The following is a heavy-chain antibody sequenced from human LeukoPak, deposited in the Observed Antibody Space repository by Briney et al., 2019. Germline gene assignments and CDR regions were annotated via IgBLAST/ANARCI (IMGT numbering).Heavy chain of an antibody. CDR2: INPSGGST. V-gene: IGHV1-46*01. CDR3: ARDQSSSWYFDY. J-gene: IGHJ4*02. CDR1: GYTFTSYG. Sequence: ASVKVSCKASGYTFTSYGISWVRQAPGQGLEWMGIINPSGGSTSYAQKFQGRVTMTRDTSTSTVYMELSSLRSEDTAVYYCARDQSSSWYFDYWGQGTLVTVSS. D-gene: IGHD6-13*01.